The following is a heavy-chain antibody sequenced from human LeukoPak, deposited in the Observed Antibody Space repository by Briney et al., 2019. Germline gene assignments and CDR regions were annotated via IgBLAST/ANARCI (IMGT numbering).Heavy chain of an antibody. CDR3: AKMYSSSWYYRPYFDY. Sequence: PGGSLRLSCAASGFTVSSHYISWVRQAPGKGLEWVSAISGSGGSTYYADSVKGRFTISRDNSKNTLYLQMNSLRAEDTAVYYCAKMYSSSWYYRPYFDYWGQGTLVTVSS. CDR2: ISGSGGST. CDR1: GFTVSSHY. V-gene: IGHV3-23*01. J-gene: IGHJ4*02. D-gene: IGHD6-13*01.